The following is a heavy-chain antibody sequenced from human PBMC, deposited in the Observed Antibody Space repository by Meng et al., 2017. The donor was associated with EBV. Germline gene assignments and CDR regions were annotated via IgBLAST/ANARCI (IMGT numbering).Heavy chain of an antibody. V-gene: IGHV4-4*02. J-gene: IGHJ4*02. Sequence: QVQLQESGPGLVKPSGPLSLTCAVSGGSISSSNWWSWVRQPPGKGLEWIGEIYHSGSTNYTPSLKSRVTISVDKSKNQFSLKLSSVTAADTAVYYCARDRGGYYDSSGYYADWGQGTLVTVSS. CDR1: GGSISSSNW. D-gene: IGHD3-22*01. CDR2: IYHSGST. CDR3: ARDRGGYYDSSGYYAD.